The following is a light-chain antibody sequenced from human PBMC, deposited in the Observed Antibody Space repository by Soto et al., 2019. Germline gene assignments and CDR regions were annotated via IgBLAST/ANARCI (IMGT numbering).Light chain of an antibody. J-gene: IGLJ3*02. Sequence: QSALTQPASVSGSPGQSITISCTGTSSDVGAYNFVSWYQQHPGKAPKLIIYDVSNRPSGVSNRFSGSKSGNTASLTISGLHAEDEAHYYCSSYATTTTLVFGGGTKLTVL. CDR1: SSDVGAYNF. V-gene: IGLV2-14*01. CDR3: SSYATTTTLV. CDR2: DVS.